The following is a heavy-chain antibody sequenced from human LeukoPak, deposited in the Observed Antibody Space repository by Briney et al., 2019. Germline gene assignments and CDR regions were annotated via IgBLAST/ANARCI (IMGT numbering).Heavy chain of an antibody. D-gene: IGHD2-15*01. Sequence: GGSLRLSCAASGFTFSSYAMTWVRQTPGEGLEWVSVISGNAERTYYADSVKGRFTISRDNSKNTLYLQMSSLRADDTAVYYCAKRSYCFGASCLFDPWGQGTLVTVSS. J-gene: IGHJ5*02. V-gene: IGHV3-23*01. CDR1: GFTFSSYA. CDR3: AKRSYCFGASCLFDP. CDR2: ISGNAERT.